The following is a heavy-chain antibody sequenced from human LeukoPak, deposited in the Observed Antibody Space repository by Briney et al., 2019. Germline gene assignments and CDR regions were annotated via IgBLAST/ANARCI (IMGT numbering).Heavy chain of an antibody. CDR2: LSGSGGST. D-gene: IGHD2-15*01. V-gene: IGHV3-23*01. CDR1: GFTFSSYA. CDR3: VGDCSGGSCCGHYYYMDA. J-gene: IGHJ6*03. Sequence: PGGSLRLSCAASGFTFSSYAMSWVRQAPGKGLEWVSALSGSGGSTYYADSVKGRFTISRDNSKNTLYLQMNSLRAEDTAVYYCVGDCSGGSCCGHYYYMDAWGKGTTVTVSS.